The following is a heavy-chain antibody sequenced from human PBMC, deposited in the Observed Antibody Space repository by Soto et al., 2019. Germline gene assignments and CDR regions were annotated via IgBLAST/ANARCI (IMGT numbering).Heavy chain of an antibody. CDR1: GVTFSNYT. V-gene: IGHV3-21*01. J-gene: IGHJ6*02. CDR3: ARDLKVAGKNSFYYYGMDI. Sequence: GGSRRLSCAASGVTFSNYTMNWVRQAPGKGLEWVSSISRSSRNIYNADSVKGRFTISRDNAKNALYLHMNSLRAGDTAVYYCARDLKVAGKNSFYYYGMDIWGQGPTVTVSS. CDR2: ISRSSRNI. D-gene: IGHD6-19*01.